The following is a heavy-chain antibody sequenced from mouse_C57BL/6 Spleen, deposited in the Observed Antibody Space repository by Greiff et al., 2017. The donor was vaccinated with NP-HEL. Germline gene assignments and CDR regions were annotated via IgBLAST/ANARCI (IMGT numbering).Heavy chain of an antibody. Sequence: VQGVESGAELARPGASVKLSCKASGYTFTSYGISWVKQRTGQGLEWIGEIYPRSGNTYYNEKFKGKATLTADKSSSTAYMELRSLTSEDSAVFFCARGGIYDGCYDFAYWGQGTLVTVSA. CDR2: IYPRSGNT. V-gene: IGHV1-81*01. CDR3: ARGGIYDGCYDFAY. CDR1: GYTFTSYG. J-gene: IGHJ3*01. D-gene: IGHD2-3*01.